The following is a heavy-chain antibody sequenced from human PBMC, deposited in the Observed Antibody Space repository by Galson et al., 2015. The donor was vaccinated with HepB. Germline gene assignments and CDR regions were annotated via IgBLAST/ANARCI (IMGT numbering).Heavy chain of an antibody. Sequence: QSGAEVKEPGEPLKISCKGSGYSFNTYWIGWVRQMPGKGLEWLGIIYPDDSNARYSPSFQGQVTISADKSISTAYLQWSSLKASDTAMYYCARATPDTPDPKKYDVNVIRARLAHWGQGTLVTVSS. CDR3: ARATPDTPDPKKYDVNVIRARLAH. CDR2: IYPDDSNA. CDR1: GYSFNTYW. J-gene: IGHJ5*02. V-gene: IGHV5-51*01. D-gene: IGHD6-6*01.